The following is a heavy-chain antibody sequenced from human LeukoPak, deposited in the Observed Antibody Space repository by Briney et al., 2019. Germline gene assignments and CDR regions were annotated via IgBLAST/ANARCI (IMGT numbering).Heavy chain of an antibody. Sequence: PGGSLRLSCAASGFTFSSYSMNWVREAPGKGVEWVSYISSSSSTIYYADSVKGRFTISRDNAKNSLYLQMNSLRAEDTAVYYCARDLQGNTTGPGEYWGQGTLVTVSS. D-gene: IGHD1-1*01. CDR3: ARDLQGNTTGPGEY. V-gene: IGHV3-48*01. CDR2: ISSSSSTI. J-gene: IGHJ4*02. CDR1: GFTFSSYS.